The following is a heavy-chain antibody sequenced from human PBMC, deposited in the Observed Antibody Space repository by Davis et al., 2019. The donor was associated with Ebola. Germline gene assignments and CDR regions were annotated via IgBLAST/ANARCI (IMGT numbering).Heavy chain of an antibody. CDR1: GFTFSSYS. D-gene: IGHD4-11*01. CDR3: AREGYSRRAFDY. CDR2: ISSSSSYI. V-gene: IGHV3-21*01. Sequence: SCAASGFTFSSYSMNWVRQAPGKGLEWVSSISSSSSYIYYADSVKGRFTISRDNAKNSLYLQMNSLRAEDTAVYYCAREGYSRRAFDYWGQGTLVTVSS. J-gene: IGHJ4*02.